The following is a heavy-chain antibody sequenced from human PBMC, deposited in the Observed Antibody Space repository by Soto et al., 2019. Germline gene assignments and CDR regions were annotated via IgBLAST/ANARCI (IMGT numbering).Heavy chain of an antibody. CDR1: GFTLDKYT. J-gene: IGHJ4*02. CDR3: ARDRVPDGIWTFDY. Sequence: EVLLLESGGDVIQPGGSLRLSCAASGFTLDKYTMGWVRQAPGKGLEWVAESYSTGGTEYAESVKGRFSIFRDNSRNMLFLQMNSLRVEDTALYFCARDRVPDGIWTFDYWGQGTLVTVSS. CDR2: SYSTGGT. V-gene: IGHV3-23*01. D-gene: IGHD3-9*01.